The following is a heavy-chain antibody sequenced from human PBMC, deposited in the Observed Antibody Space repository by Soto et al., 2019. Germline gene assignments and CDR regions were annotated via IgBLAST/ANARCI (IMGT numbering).Heavy chain of an antibody. CDR3: AKDKVSGGGVPAAGLFDY. Sequence: VQLLESGGGLVQPGGSLRLSCAASGFTFISYAMSWVRQAPGKGLEWVSAISGSGGSTYYADSVKGRFTISRDNSKNTLYMQMNRLRAEDTDVYYCAKDKVSGGGVPAAGLFDYWCQGTLVSVSS. CDR1: GFTFISYA. V-gene: IGHV3-23*01. D-gene: IGHD2-2*01. CDR2: ISGSGGST. J-gene: IGHJ4*02.